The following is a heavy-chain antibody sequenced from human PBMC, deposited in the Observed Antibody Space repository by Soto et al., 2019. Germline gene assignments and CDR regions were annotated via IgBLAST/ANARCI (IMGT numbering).Heavy chain of an antibody. CDR1: GFTVTSNG. D-gene: IGHD4-4*01. J-gene: IGHJ4*02. Sequence: AGGSLRLSCGVSGFTVTSNGVSWVRQAPGKGLEWVSADSVKGRFTISRDISRNTVFLQMDSLRAEDTAVYYCAKDRQYPRDYFHYWGQGTLVTVSS. V-gene: IGHV3-23*01. CDR3: AKDRQYPRDYFHY.